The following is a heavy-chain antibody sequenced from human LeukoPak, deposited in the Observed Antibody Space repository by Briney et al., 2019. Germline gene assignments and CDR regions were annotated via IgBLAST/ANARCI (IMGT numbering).Heavy chain of an antibody. D-gene: IGHD6-13*01. CDR2: ISWNSGSI. CDR1: GFTFDDYA. CDR3: AKVSSSWHNWFDP. V-gene: IGHV3-9*01. Sequence: PGGSLRLSCAASGFTFDDYAMHWVRQAPGKGLEWVSGISWNSGSIGYADSVKGRFTISRDNAKNSLYLQMNSLRAEDTALYYCAKVSSSWHNWFDPWGQGTLVTVSS. J-gene: IGHJ5*02.